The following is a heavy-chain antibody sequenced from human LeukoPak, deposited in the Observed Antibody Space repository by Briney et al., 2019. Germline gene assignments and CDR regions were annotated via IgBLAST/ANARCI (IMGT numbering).Heavy chain of an antibody. Sequence: SSETLSLTCTVSGVSISSSSYYWGWIRQPPGKGLEWIGSIYYSGSTYYNPSLKSRVTISVDTSKNQFSLKLSSVTAADTAVYYCARHKGGYSSGWYPDPWGQGTLVTVSS. D-gene: IGHD6-19*01. CDR3: ARHKGGYSSGWYPDP. CDR1: GVSISSSSYY. CDR2: IYYSGST. J-gene: IGHJ5*02. V-gene: IGHV4-39*01.